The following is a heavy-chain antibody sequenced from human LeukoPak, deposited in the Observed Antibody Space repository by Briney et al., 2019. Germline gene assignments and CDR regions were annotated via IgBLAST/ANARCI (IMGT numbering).Heavy chain of an antibody. J-gene: IGHJ4*02. Sequence: GGSLRLSCAASGFTFSTYWMHWVRQAPGKGLVWVSRINTDGSTTSYADSVKGRFTISRGNAKNTLYLQMNSLRAEETAVYYCARDLGVAVLDNWGQGTLVTVSS. D-gene: IGHD6-19*01. CDR1: GFTFSTYW. CDR2: INTDGSTT. V-gene: IGHV3-74*01. CDR3: ARDLGVAVLDN.